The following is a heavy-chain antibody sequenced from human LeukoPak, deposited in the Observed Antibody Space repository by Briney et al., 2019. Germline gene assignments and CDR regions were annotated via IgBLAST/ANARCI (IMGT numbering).Heavy chain of an antibody. D-gene: IGHD6-13*01. CDR3: ARDRSSESWFDP. V-gene: IGHV4-59*11. CDR2: IYYSGST. CDR1: GGSISSHY. J-gene: IGHJ5*02. Sequence: SETLSLTCTVSGGSISSHYWSWIRQPPGKGLEWIGYIYYSGSTNYNPSLKSRATISVDTSKNQFSLKLSSVTAADTAVYYCARDRSSESWFDPWGQGTLVTVSS.